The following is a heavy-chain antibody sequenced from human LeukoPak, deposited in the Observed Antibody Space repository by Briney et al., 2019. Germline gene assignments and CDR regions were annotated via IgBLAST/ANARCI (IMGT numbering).Heavy chain of an antibody. CDR2: LTRNSDST. CDR3: AKRTGFGYGMDV. D-gene: IGHD1-14*01. Sequence: GGSLRLSCAASGFTLSANDMSWVRQAPGKGLEWVSRLTRNSDSTYYADSVEGRFTISRDNSKNMLYLQMSSLRAEDTAVYYCAKRTGFGYGMDVWGQGTTVTVSS. J-gene: IGHJ6*02. V-gene: IGHV3-23*01. CDR1: GFTLSAND.